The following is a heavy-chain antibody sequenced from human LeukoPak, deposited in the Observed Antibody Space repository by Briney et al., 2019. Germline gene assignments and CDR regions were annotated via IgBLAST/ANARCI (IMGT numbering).Heavy chain of an antibody. CDR1: GYTFTRYY. V-gene: IGHV1-46*01. CDR2: INPSGGST. J-gene: IGHJ4*02. D-gene: IGHD5-18*01. CDR3: ARVPLGSYGIDY. Sequence: GASVKVSCKPSGYTFTRYYMHWVRQVPGQGLEWMGIINPSGGSTSYAQKFQGRVTMTRDTSTSTVYMELSSLRSEDTAVYYCARVPLGSYGIDYWGQGTLVTVSS.